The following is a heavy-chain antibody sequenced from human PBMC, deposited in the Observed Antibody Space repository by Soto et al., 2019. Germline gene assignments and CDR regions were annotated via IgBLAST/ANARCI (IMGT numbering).Heavy chain of an antibody. Sequence: QVQLVESGGGVVQPGRSLRLSCAASGFTFSSYGMHWVRQAPGKGLEWVAVISYDGSNKYYADSVKGRFTISRDNSKNTLYLQMNSLRAEDTAVYYCAKDRVDCTNGVCYRYYYYYYGMDVW. J-gene: IGHJ6*01. V-gene: IGHV3-30*18. CDR2: ISYDGSNK. D-gene: IGHD2-8*01. CDR3: AKDRVDCTNGVCYRYYYYYYGMDV. CDR1: GFTFSSYG.